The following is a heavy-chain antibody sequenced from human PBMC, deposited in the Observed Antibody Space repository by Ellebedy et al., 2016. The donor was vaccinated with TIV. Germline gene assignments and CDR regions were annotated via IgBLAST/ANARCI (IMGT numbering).Heavy chain of an antibody. CDR1: GYTFTSYY. CDR2: INPSGGST. Sequence: ASVKVSCXASGYTFTSYYMHWVRQAPGQGLEWMGIINPSGGSTSYAQKFQGRVTMTRDTSTSTVYMELSSLRSEDTAVYYCARDGRRTPGYDTDVFDYWGQGTLVTVSS. D-gene: IGHD1-1*01. J-gene: IGHJ4*02. CDR3: ARDGRRTPGYDTDVFDY. V-gene: IGHV1-46*01.